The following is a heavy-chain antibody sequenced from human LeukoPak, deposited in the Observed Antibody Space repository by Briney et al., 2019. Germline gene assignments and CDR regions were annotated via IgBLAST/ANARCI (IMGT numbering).Heavy chain of an antibody. CDR2: IRYDGSNK. CDR3: AKDRVAAAGTFDY. V-gene: IGHV3-30*02. D-gene: IGHD6-13*01. CDR1: GFTFSSYG. J-gene: IGHJ4*02. Sequence: WGSLRLSCAASGFTFSSYGMHWVRQAPGKGLEWVAFIRYDGSNKYYADSVKGRFTISRDNSKNTLYLQMNSLRAEDTAVFYCAKDRVAAAGTFDYWGQGTLVTVSS.